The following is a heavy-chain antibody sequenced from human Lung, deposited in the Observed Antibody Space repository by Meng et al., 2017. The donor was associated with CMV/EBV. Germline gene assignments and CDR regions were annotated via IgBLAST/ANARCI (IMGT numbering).Heavy chain of an antibody. Sequence: SETLSLXXTVSGGSISSSSYYWGWIRQPPGMGLEWIGSIYYSESTYYNPSLKSRVTIFVDTSENQFSLKLTSVTAADTAVYYCARHLGVGAYYDFWSGYSYYFDYWGQGXLVTVSS. V-gene: IGHV4-39*01. CDR2: IYYSEST. D-gene: IGHD3-3*01. CDR1: GGSISSSSYY. CDR3: ARHLGVGAYYDFWSGYSYYFDY. J-gene: IGHJ4*02.